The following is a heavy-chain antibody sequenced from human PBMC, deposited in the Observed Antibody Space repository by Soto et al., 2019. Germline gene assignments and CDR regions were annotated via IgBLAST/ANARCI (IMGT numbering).Heavy chain of an antibody. V-gene: IGHV1-69*01. CDR2: ITPILGTP. J-gene: IGHJ4*02. D-gene: IGHD3-10*01. CDR3: VRGGSGSRGDY. Sequence: QVQLVQSGAEVKKPGSSVKVSCKTSGGAFSNFAVSWVRQAPGQGLEWVGGITPILGTPSYAQKFQGRVTITADVSTTSAYMEITSLTSEDTALYYCVRGGSGSRGDYWGQGTLVTVSS. CDR1: GGAFSNFA.